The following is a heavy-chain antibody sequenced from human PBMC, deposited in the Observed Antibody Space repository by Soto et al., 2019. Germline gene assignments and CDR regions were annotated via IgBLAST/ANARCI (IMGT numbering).Heavy chain of an antibody. D-gene: IGHD2-15*01. J-gene: IGHJ6*02. V-gene: IGHV1-18*01. CDR3: ARDGGYCSGGSCPPAYYCYGMDV. Sequence: QVQLVQSGAEGKKPGASVKVSCKASGYTFTSYGISWVRQAPGQWLEWMGWISAYNGNTNYAQKLQDRVTMTTDTSTSTAYIELRSRRSDDTAVYYCARDGGYCSGGSCPPAYYCYGMDVWGQGTTVTVSS. CDR1: GYTFTSYG. CDR2: ISAYNGNT.